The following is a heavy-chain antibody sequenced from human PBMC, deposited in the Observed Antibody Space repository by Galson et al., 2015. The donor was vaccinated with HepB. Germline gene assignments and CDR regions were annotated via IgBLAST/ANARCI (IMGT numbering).Heavy chain of an antibody. D-gene: IGHD6-19*01. CDR1: GYTFTSYG. Sequence: SVKVSCKASGYTFTSYGISWVRQAPGQGLEWMGWISAYNGNTNYAQKLQGRVTMTTDTSTSTAYMELRSLRSDDTAVYYCARTLEGAVAAAPLDYWGQGTLVTVSS. CDR2: ISAYNGNT. V-gene: IGHV1-18*01. CDR3: ARTLEGAVAAAPLDY. J-gene: IGHJ4*02.